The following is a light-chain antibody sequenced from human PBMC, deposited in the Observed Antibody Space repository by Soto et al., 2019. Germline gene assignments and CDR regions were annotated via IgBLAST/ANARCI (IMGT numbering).Light chain of an antibody. CDR3: TSWTTSTTMI. CDR1: SSDIGAYNF. Sequence: QSVLTQPASVSGSPGQSITISCTGTSSDIGAYNFVSWYQQHTGKAPKLMLYDVNIRPSGVSTRFSGSKSGNTASLTISGLQAEDEADYYCTSWTTSTTMIFGGGTKLTVL. CDR2: DVN. V-gene: IGLV2-14*03. J-gene: IGLJ2*01.